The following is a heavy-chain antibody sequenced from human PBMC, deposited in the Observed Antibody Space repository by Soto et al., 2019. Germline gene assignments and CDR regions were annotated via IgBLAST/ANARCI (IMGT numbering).Heavy chain of an antibody. Sequence: QVHLQQWGAGLLKPSETLSLTCAVNGWAFNGYYWTWIRQSPGKGLQWIGEINHSGTVDYNPSLKSRVTFSIDTSKNHFSLTLASVTAADTAVYYCARAGAALVRGSIGGFDYWGQGTLVTVSS. CDR2: INHSGTV. J-gene: IGHJ4*02. V-gene: IGHV4-34*01. D-gene: IGHD3-10*01. CDR3: ARAGAALVRGSIGGFDY. CDR1: GWAFNGYY.